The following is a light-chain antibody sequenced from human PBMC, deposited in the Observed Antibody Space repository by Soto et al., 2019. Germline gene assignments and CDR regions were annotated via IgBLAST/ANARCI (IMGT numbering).Light chain of an antibody. CDR1: QSISTW. CDR2: KAS. CDR3: QQYNDYSRT. V-gene: IGKV1-5*03. Sequence: DIQMTQSPSTLSASVGDRVTITCRASQSISTWLAWYQQKPGKAPKLLISKASTLESGVPSRFSGSGSGSEFTLSISSLQPDDFATYYCQQYNDYSRTFGQGTKVEIK. J-gene: IGKJ1*01.